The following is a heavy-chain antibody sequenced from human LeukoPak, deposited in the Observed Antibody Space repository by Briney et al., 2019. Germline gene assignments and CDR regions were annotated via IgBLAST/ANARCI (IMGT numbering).Heavy chain of an antibody. CDR1: GFTFSSYW. V-gene: IGHV3-74*01. Sequence: PGGSLRLSCAASGFTFSSYWMHWVRRAPGKGLVWVSRINSDGSSTSYADSVKGRFTISRDNAKNTLYLQMNSLRAEDTAVYYCAREETYYYVSSGYYSDYWGQGTLVTVSS. CDR3: AREETYYYVSSGYYSDY. J-gene: IGHJ4*02. CDR2: INSDGSST. D-gene: IGHD3-22*01.